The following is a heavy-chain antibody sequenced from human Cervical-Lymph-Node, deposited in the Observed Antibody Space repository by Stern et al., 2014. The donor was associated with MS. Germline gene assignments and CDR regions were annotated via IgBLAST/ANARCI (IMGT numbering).Heavy chain of an antibody. CDR2: ISWNGGNI. V-gene: IGHV3-9*01. CDR1: GFSFADYA. J-gene: IGHJ6*02. D-gene: IGHD4-11*01. CDR3: ARDQSDYSQYPSEHGLDV. Sequence: EVQLVESGGGLVQPGRSLRLSWVASGFSFADYAMHWVRQVPGKGLEWVSTISWNGGNIGYSDPVNARFTISRDNARNALHLQMDSLRPEDTALYYCARDQSDYSQYPSEHGLDVWGQGTTVTVSS.